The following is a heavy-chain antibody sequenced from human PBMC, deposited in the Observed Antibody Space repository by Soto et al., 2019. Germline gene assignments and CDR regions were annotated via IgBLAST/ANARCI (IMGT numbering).Heavy chain of an antibody. Sequence: PSETLSLTCTVSGGSISSGDYYWSWIRQPPGKGLEWIGYIYYSGSTYYNPSLKSRVTISVDTSKNQFSLKLSSVTAADTAVYYCARGSGYYYGFDYWGRGTLVTVSS. V-gene: IGHV4-30-4*01. D-gene: IGHD3-22*01. CDR2: IYYSGST. CDR1: GGSISSGDYY. J-gene: IGHJ4*02. CDR3: ARGSGYYYGFDY.